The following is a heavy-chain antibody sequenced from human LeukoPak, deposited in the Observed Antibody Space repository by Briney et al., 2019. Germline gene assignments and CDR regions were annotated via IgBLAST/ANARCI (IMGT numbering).Heavy chain of an antibody. CDR3: ARLPAYCSSTSCYYDY. CDR2: IRSASGSI. V-gene: IGHV3-48*04. J-gene: IGHJ4*02. D-gene: IGHD2-2*01. Sequence: GGSLRLSCAASGFTFSSYSMNWVRQAPGKGLEWVSYIRSASGSIYYADSVKGRFTISRDNAKNSLFLQMNSLRAEDTAVYYCARLPAYCSSTSCYYDYWGQGTLVTVSS. CDR1: GFTFSSYS.